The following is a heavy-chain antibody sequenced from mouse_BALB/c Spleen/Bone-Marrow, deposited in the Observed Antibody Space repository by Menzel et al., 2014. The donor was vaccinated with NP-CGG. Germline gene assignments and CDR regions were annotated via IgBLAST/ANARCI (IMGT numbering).Heavy chain of an antibody. V-gene: IGHV5-6-3*01. J-gene: IGHJ2*01. CDR2: INGNGGST. CDR3: VRGNYGNYVDYFDF. CDR1: GFTFSNYG. D-gene: IGHD2-1*01. Sequence: EVQLVESGGGLVQPGGSLKLSCAASGFTFSNYGMSWVHQTPDKRLELVATINGNGGSTYYPDSVKGRFTISRDTAKNTLYLQMSRLKSEETAMYYCVRGNYGNYVDYFDFWGQGTTLTVSS.